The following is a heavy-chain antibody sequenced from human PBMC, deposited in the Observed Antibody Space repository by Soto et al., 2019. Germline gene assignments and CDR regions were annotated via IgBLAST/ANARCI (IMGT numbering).Heavy chain of an antibody. CDR2: ILPIFNTA. Sequence: SVKVSCKASGGTFSSNAISWVRQAPGQGPEWMGGILPIFNTANYAQNFQGRVTITADESTSTSYMELTSLKSEDTAIYYCATGGRGYSSYFPRFYFEYCGHRTLVTVSS. CDR1: GGTFSSNA. V-gene: IGHV1-69*13. CDR3: ATGGRGYSSYFPRFYFEY. D-gene: IGHD5-18*01. J-gene: IGHJ4*01.